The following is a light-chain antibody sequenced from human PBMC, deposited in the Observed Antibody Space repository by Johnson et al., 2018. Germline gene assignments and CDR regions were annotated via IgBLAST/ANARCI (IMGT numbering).Light chain of an antibody. CDR2: ENN. CDR3: GTWDSSLSAGNV. V-gene: IGLV1-51*02. CDR1: SSNIGNNY. Sequence: QSVLTQPPSVSAAPGQKVTISCSGSSSNIGNNYVSWYQQLPGTAPKLLIYENNKRPSGIPDPFHDSKSGTSDTLGITGLQTGDEADYYRGTWDSSLSAGNVFGTGTKVTVL. J-gene: IGLJ1*01.